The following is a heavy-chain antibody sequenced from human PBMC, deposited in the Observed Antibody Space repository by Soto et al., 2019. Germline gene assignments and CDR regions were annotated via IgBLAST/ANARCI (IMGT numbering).Heavy chain of an antibody. CDR2: IIPMFGTS. J-gene: IGHJ4*02. V-gene: IGHV1-69*13. CDR3: ARDTGVTPRKNYFDY. CDR1: GCTFSSYS. D-gene: IGHD3-3*01. Sequence: SVKVSCKAPGCTFSSYSFNWVRQAPGQGLEWVGGIIPMFGTSNYAQKFQGRVTITADGSTTTAYMELRSLRSEDTAVYYCARDTGVTPRKNYFDYWGQGTLVTVSS.